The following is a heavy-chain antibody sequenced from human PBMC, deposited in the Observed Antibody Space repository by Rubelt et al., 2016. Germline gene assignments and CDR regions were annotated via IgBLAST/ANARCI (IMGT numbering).Heavy chain of an antibody. J-gene: IGHJ3*02. V-gene: IGHV4-39*07. CDR2: IYYSGST. CDR3: ARSPANYYGSGSYEYAFDI. Sequence: QLQLQESGPGLVKPSETLSLTCTVSGGSISSSSYYWGWIRQPPGKGLEWIGSIYYSGSTYYNPSLKCRVTNSVDTSKNQSSLKLSSCTAADTAVYYWARSPANYYGSGSYEYAFDIWGQGTMVTVSS. CDR1: GGSISSSSYY. D-gene: IGHD3-10*01.